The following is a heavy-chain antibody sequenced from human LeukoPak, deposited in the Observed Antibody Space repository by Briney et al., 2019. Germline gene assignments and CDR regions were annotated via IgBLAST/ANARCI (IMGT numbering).Heavy chain of an antibody. CDR3: AREGASGSWYLYFY. Sequence: ASVKVSCKASGYIFTGYYMHWVRQAPGQGLEWMGWINPNSGGTNYAQKFQGRVTMTRDTSISTAYMELSRLRSDDTAVYYCAREGASGSWYLYFYWGQGTLVTVSS. J-gene: IGHJ4*02. D-gene: IGHD6-13*01. CDR1: GYIFTGYY. V-gene: IGHV1-2*02. CDR2: INPNSGGT.